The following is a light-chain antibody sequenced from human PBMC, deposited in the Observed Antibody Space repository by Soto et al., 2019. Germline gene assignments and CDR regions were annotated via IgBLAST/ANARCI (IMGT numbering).Light chain of an antibody. J-gene: IGKJ2*01. CDR3: QQYNNWPHMYT. CDR1: QTISNNY. V-gene: IGKV3-20*01. Sequence: EIVLTQSPGTLSLSPGERASLSCRASQTISNNYLAWYQQKPGQAPRLLIYGASSRATGIPDRFSGSGSGRDFTLTISRLEPEDFAVYYCQQYNNWPHMYTFGQGTKLEIK. CDR2: GAS.